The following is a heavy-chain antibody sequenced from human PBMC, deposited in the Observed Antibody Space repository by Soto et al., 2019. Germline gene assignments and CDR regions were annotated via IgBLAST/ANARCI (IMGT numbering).Heavy chain of an antibody. Sequence: SETLSLTCAVSGGSISSSNWWSWVRQPPGKGLEWIGEIYHSGNTNYNPSLKSRVTMAVDKSRNQFSLKLSSLTAADTAVYYCARRWGEGRVDYWGQGTLVT. CDR3: ARRWGEGRVDY. V-gene: IGHV4-4*02. CDR1: GGSISSSNW. J-gene: IGHJ4*02. CDR2: IYHSGNT. D-gene: IGHD3-10*01.